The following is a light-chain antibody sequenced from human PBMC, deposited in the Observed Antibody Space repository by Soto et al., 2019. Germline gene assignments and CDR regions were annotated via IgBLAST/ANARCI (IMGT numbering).Light chain of an antibody. CDR2: DAS. CDR3: QQYGRSVG. J-gene: IGKJ1*01. V-gene: IGKV3-11*01. CDR1: QSVSSY. Sequence: EIVLTQSPATLSLSPGERATLSCRASQSVSSYLAWYQQKPGQAPRLLIYDASNRATGIPARFSGSGSGTDFTLTISSLQPEDFAVYYCQQYGRSVGFGQGTKVEIK.